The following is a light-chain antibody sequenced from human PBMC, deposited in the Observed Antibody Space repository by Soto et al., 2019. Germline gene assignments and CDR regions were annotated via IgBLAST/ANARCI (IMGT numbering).Light chain of an antibody. Sequence: EIIVTQSRASLFVSPGERATLSCRASQSVNNNLAWYQQKPGQAPRLLIYGASTRATGIPGRFRGSGSGTEFTLTITSLQSEDFAVYFCQQYNNLPPDTFGQGTKVDI. J-gene: IGKJ2*01. CDR3: QQYNNLPPDT. V-gene: IGKV3-15*01. CDR1: QSVNNN. CDR2: GAS.